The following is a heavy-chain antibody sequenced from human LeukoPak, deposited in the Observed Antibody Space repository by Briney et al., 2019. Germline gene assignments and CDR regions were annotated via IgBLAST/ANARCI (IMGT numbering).Heavy chain of an antibody. J-gene: IGHJ5*02. CDR3: ARMTGFDP. Sequence: SVKVSGKASGGTFSSYTISWVRQAPGQGLEWMGRIIPILGIANYAQKFQGRVTISADKSTSTAYMELSSLRSEDTAAYYCARMTGFDPWGQGTLVTVSS. CDR2: IIPILGIA. CDR1: GGTFSSYT. V-gene: IGHV1-69*02.